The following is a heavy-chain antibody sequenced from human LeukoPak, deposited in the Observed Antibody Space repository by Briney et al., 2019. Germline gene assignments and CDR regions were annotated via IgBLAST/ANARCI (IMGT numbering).Heavy chain of an antibody. Sequence: GGSLRLPCAASGFTFSNYEMNWLRQAPGKGLEWVSYISSSGSTIYYADSVKGRFTISRDNTKNSLYLQMNSLRAEDTAVYYCAKEGRELLSAYFDYWGQGILVTVSS. CDR1: GFTFSNYE. CDR3: AKEGRELLSAYFDY. D-gene: IGHD3-10*01. V-gene: IGHV3-48*03. J-gene: IGHJ4*02. CDR2: ISSSGSTI.